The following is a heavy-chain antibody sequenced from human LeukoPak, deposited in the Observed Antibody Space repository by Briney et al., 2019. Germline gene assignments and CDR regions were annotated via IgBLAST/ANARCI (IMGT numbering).Heavy chain of an antibody. CDR2: ISSNGGNT. V-gene: IGHV3-64D*09. CDR1: GFTFGTYG. D-gene: IGHD5-12*01. Sequence: AGGSLRLSCSASGFTFGTYGMHWVRQAPGKGLEYVSSISSNGGNTYYADSVKGRFTISRDNSKNTLYLQMSSLRAEDTAVYYCATWIRGYSFDRWGQGTLVTVSS. J-gene: IGHJ4*02. CDR3: ATWIRGYSFDR.